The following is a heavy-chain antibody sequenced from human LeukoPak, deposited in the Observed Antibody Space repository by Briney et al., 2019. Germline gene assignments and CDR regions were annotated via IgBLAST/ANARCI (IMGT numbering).Heavy chain of an antibody. D-gene: IGHD4-23*01. Sequence: PGGSLRLSCAASGFTFSSYGMHWVRQAPGKGLEWVSSISSSSSYIYYADSVKGRFTISRDNAKNSLYLQMNSLRAEDTAVYYCARDPSGGNSRDYYGMDVWGQGITVTVSS. CDR2: ISSSSSYI. J-gene: IGHJ6*02. V-gene: IGHV3-21*01. CDR3: ARDPSGGNSRDYYGMDV. CDR1: GFTFSSYG.